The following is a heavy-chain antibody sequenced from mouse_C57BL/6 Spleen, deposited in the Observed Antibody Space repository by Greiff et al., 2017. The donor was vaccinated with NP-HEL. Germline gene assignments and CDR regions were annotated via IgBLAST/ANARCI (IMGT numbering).Heavy chain of an antibody. CDR2: IYPRDGST. CDR3: ASKYYGSSHWYFDV. J-gene: IGHJ1*03. Sequence: QVQLQQSDAELVKPGASVKISCKVSGYTFTDHTIHWMKQRPEQGLEWIGYIYPRDGSTKYNEKFKGKATLTADKSSSTAYMQLNSLTSEDSAIYVCASKYYGSSHWYFDVWGTGTTVTVSS. CDR1: GYTFTDHT. V-gene: IGHV1-78*01. D-gene: IGHD1-1*01.